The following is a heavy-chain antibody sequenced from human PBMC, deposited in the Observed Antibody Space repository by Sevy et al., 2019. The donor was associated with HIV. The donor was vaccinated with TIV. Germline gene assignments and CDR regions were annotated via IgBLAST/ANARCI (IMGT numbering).Heavy chain of an antibody. J-gene: IGHJ4*02. CDR2: IKQDGSEK. CDR1: GFTFSSYW. D-gene: IGHD5-12*01. V-gene: IGHV3-7*01. CDR3: ARDGKWLRTSCFDY. Sequence: GGSLRLSCAASGFTFSSYWMSWVRQAPGKGLEWVANIKQDGSEKYYVDSVKGRFTISRDNAKNSLYLQRNSLRAEDTAVYYCARDGKWLRTSCFDYWGQGTLVTVSS.